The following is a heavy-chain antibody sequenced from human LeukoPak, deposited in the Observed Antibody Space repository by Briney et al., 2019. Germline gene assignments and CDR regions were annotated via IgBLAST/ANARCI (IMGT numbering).Heavy chain of an antibody. CDR3: ARAWRSGSKVYFDY. J-gene: IGHJ4*02. CDR2: IYTSGST. Sequence: SQTLSLTCTVSGGSISSGSYYWSWIRQPAGKGLEWIGRIYTSGSTNYNPSLKSRVTISVDTSKNQFSLKLSSVTAADTAVYYCARAWRSGSKVYFDYWGQGTLVTVSS. CDR1: GGSISSGSYY. D-gene: IGHD6-6*01. V-gene: IGHV4-61*02.